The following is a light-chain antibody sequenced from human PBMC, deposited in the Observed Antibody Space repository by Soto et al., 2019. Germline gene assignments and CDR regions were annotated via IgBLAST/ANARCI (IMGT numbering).Light chain of an antibody. Sequence: DIQMTQSPYTLSASVGDRVTITCRASQSISGWLAWYQQKPGKAPKLLIYDASSLESGVPSRFSGSGSGTEFTLTISRLQPDDFVTYCCQQYNSYSVNAFGQGTKVEIK. CDR1: QSISGW. J-gene: IGKJ2*01. CDR2: DAS. V-gene: IGKV1-5*01. CDR3: QQYNSYSVNA.